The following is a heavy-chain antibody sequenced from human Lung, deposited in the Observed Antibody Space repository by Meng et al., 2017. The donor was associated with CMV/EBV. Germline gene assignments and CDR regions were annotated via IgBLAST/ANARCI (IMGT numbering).Heavy chain of an antibody. Sequence: ASXXVSCKASGYTFTGYYMHWVRQAPGQGLEWMGWINPNSGGTNYAQKFQGRVTMTRDTSISTAYMELSRLRSDDTAVYYCARRVGGPDAFDIWGQGTRVTGSS. CDR3: ARRVGGPDAFDI. CDR2: INPNSGGT. J-gene: IGHJ3*02. D-gene: IGHD3-16*01. V-gene: IGHV1-2*02. CDR1: GYTFTGYY.